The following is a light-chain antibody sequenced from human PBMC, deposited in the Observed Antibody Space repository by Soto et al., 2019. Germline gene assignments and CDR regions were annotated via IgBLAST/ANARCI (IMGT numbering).Light chain of an antibody. Sequence: QSALTQPASVSGSPGQSITISCTGTSSDVGVYDFVSWYQQHPGKAPKLMIYEGSKRPSGVSNRFSGSKSGNTASLTISGLQAEDEAYYYCCSYAGSSYYVFGSGTKVTVL. CDR1: SSDVGVYDF. J-gene: IGLJ1*01. V-gene: IGLV2-23*01. CDR2: EGS. CDR3: CSYAGSSYYV.